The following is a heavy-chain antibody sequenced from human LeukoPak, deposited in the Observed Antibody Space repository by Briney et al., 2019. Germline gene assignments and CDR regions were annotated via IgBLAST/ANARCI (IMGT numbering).Heavy chain of an antibody. CDR3: ARPHQGSGYYAFVYDY. CDR2: ISAYNGNT. J-gene: IGHJ4*02. CDR1: GYTFTSYG. V-gene: IGHV1-18*01. Sequence: ASVKVSCKASGYTFTSYGISWVRQAPGQGLEWMGWISAYNGNTNYAQKLQGRVTMTTDTSTSTAYMELTSLRSDDTAVYYCARPHQGSGYYAFVYDYWGQGTLVTVSS. D-gene: IGHD3-3*01.